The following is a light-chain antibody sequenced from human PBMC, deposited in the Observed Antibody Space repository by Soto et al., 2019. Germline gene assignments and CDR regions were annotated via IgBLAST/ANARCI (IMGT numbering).Light chain of an antibody. CDR1: QSSSGE. V-gene: IGKV3-15*01. CDR3: QQCHYWPLT. Sequence: EIVMTQSPATLYVSPGERATLSFRASQSSSGELARDQQKPGQHPRLLIHGASTTATGVPARFTGSGSGSEFSITISGLHSEDFAVYFCQQCHYWPLTFGQGTRLE. CDR2: GAS. J-gene: IGKJ2*01.